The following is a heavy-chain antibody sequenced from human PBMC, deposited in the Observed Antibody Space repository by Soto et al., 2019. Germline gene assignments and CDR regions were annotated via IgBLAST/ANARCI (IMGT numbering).Heavy chain of an antibody. CDR1: ADTFNSYS. CDR3: ARGLEGTTMTNWFDP. CDR2: ITPVFGTA. D-gene: IGHD4-17*01. J-gene: IGHJ5*02. Sequence: QVQLVQSGAEVKKPGSSVKVSCKASADTFNSYSLSWLRQAPGQRLEWMGGITPVFGTADYAQSVEDRLTITADDSTSTVYMELSRLRSDDTAVYYCARGLEGTTMTNWFDPWGQGALVTVSS. V-gene: IGHV1-69*01.